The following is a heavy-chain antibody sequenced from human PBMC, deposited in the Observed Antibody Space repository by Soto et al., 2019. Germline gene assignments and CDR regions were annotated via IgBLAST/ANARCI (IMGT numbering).Heavy chain of an antibody. CDR1: GGTFSSYA. V-gene: IGHV1-69*13. J-gene: IGHJ3*02. D-gene: IGHD6-19*01. CDR2: IIPIFGTA. Sequence: GASVKVSCKASGGTFSSYAISRVRQAPGQGLEWMGGIIPIFGTANYAQKFQGRVTITADESTSTAYMELSSLRSEDTAVYYCASKSSSGWSPPSDPASDAFDIWGQGTMVTVSS. CDR3: ASKSSSGWSPPSDPASDAFDI.